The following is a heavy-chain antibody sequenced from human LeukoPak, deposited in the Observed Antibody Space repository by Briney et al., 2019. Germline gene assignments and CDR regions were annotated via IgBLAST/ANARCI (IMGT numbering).Heavy chain of an antibody. CDR2: IKQDGSVK. CDR3: ASFDY. Sequence: RSGGSLRLSCAGSGFIFSFYWMGWVRQPPGKGLEWVATIKQDGSVKNYVDSVKGRCTISRDNAKESLYLEMNSLRAEDTAVYYCASFDYWGQGTLVTVSS. V-gene: IGHV3-7*02. CDR1: GFIFSFYW. J-gene: IGHJ4*02.